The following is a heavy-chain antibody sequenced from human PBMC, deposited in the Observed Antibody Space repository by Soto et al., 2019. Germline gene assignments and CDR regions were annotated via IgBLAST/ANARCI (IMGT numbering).Heavy chain of an antibody. Sequence: HPGGSLRLSCVASGFTFSNYAMHWVRQAPGKGLGWVAVISSDGSEKYYLDSVRDRFTISRDNSKNTLYLQMNNLRPEDTAMYYCANSWTTLTTGFDFWGQGALVTAPQ. CDR1: GFTFSNYA. CDR2: ISSDGSEK. CDR3: ANSWTTLTTGFDF. D-gene: IGHD4-17*01. J-gene: IGHJ4*02. V-gene: IGHV3-30*18.